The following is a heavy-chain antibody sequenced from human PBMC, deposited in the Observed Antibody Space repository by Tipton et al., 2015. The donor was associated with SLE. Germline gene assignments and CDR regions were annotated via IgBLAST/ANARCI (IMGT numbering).Heavy chain of an antibody. V-gene: IGHV4-34*01. CDR3: ARDQGGLDASFDY. CDR2: IHHSGST. CDR1: GGSFSGYY. J-gene: IGHJ4*02. Sequence: TLSLTCAVYGGSFSGYYWIWIRQPPGKGLEWIGEIHHSGSTNYNPSLKSRVTISVDTSKDQFSLKLSSVTAADTAVYYCARDQGGLDASFDYWGQGTLVTVSS. D-gene: IGHD1-1*01.